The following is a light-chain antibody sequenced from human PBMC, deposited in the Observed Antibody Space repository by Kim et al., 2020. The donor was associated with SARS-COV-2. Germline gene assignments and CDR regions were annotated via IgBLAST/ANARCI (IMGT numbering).Light chain of an antibody. CDR1: QSITTW. Sequence: ASVGERVTVTCRARQSITTWLAWYQQKPGKAPKLLIYDASRLKSGVPSRFGGSGSGTEFTLTISSLQTDDVATYYCQQYDTHSYTFGQGTKLEI. CDR3: QQYDTHSYT. J-gene: IGKJ2*01. V-gene: IGKV1-5*01. CDR2: DAS.